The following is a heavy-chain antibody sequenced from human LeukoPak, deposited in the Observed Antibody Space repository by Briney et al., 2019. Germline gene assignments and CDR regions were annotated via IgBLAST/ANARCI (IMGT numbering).Heavy chain of an antibody. V-gene: IGHV4-4*07. D-gene: IGHD3-3*01. CDR2: IYSSGST. J-gene: IGHJ5*02. Sequence: SETLSLTCTVSGGSISDYYWSWIRQPAGKGLEWIGRIYSSGSTNYNPSLKSRVTISVDTSKNQFSLKLSSVTAADTAVYYCARSVEDYDFWSGYYRHRGGWFDPWGQGTLVTVSS. CDR1: GGSISDYY. CDR3: ARSVEDYDFWSGYYRHRGGWFDP.